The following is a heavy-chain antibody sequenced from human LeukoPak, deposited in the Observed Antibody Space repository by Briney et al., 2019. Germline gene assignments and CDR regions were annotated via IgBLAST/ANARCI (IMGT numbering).Heavy chain of an antibody. D-gene: IGHD3-22*01. J-gene: IGHJ4*02. CDR1: GFTLSSYA. CDR3: AKMGGYYSGALDY. V-gene: IGHV3-23*01. CDR2: ISGSGGST. Sequence: GGSLRLSCAASGFTLSSYAMSWVRQAPGKGLEWVSAISGSGGSTYYADSVKGRFAISRDNSKHTLYLQMNSLRAEDTAVYYCAKMGGYYSGALDYWGQGTLVTVSS.